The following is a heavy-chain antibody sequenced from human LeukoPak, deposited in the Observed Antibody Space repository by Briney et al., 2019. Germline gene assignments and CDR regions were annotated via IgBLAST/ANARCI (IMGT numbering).Heavy chain of an antibody. CDR2: ISGSGGST. CDR1: GFTFSSYV. J-gene: IGHJ3*02. CDR3: AKDYYYDSVSAFDI. V-gene: IGHV3-23*01. Sequence: GGSLRLSCAAPGFTFSSYVMSWVRQAPGKGLEWVSGISGSGGSTYYADSVKGRFTISRDNSKNTLHLQMNSLRAEDTAVYYCAKDYYYDSVSAFDIWGQVTMVTVSS. D-gene: IGHD3-22*01.